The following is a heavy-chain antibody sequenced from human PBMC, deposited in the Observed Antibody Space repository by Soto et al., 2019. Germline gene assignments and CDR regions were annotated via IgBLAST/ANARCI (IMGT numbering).Heavy chain of an antibody. Sequence: EVALLESGGGLVQPGGSLRLSCEVSGVAFSFYSMSWVRQAPGKGLEWVASISGNGATTYYAASGKGRFTFSRDNSKNTVHLQMNSLRGEETAVYYCAKDRGGFTSGWEFFDFWGQGTLVTVS. CDR3: AKDRGGFTSGWEFFDF. CDR2: ISGNGATT. J-gene: IGHJ4*02. V-gene: IGHV3-23*01. CDR1: GVAFSFYS. D-gene: IGHD6-19*01.